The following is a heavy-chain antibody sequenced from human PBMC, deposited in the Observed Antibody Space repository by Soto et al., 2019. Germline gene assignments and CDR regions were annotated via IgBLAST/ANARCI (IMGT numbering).Heavy chain of an antibody. CDR1: GGTFSSYT. D-gene: IGHD2-15*01. CDR2: IIPILGIA. Sequence: QVQLVQSGAEVKKPGSSVKVSCKASGGTFSSYTISWVRQAPGQGLEWMGRIIPILGIANYAQKFQGRVTITAAKSTSTAYMELSSLRSEDTAVYYCSRDPLYCSGGSCYSGAFDIWGQGTMVTVSS. CDR3: SRDPLYCSGGSCYSGAFDI. V-gene: IGHV1-69*08. J-gene: IGHJ3*02.